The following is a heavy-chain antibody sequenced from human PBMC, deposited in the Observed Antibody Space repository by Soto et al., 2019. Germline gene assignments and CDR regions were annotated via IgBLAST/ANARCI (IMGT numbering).Heavy chain of an antibody. J-gene: IGHJ4*02. CDR3: AREDIAVAGNIDY. CDR1: GGTFSSYT. Sequence: ASVKVSCKASGGTFSSYTISWVRQAPGQGLEWMGWISANNGNTNYAQKLQGRVTMTADTSTSTAYMELRSLRSDDTAVYYCAREDIAVAGNIDYWGQGTLVTVSS. D-gene: IGHD6-19*01. CDR2: ISANNGNT. V-gene: IGHV1-18*01.